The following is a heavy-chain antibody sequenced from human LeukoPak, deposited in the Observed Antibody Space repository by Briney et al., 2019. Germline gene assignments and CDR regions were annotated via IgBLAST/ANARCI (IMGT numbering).Heavy chain of an antibody. CDR3: AKGGRGGQLVRLYSNDY. J-gene: IGHJ4*02. D-gene: IGHD6-6*01. CDR2: ISGSGGST. Sequence: RTGGSLRLSCAASGFTFSSYAMSWVRQAPGKGLEWVSAISGSGGSTYYADSVKGRFTISRDNSKNTLYLQMNSLRAEDTAVYYCAKGGRGGQLVRLYSNDYWGQGTLVTVSS. V-gene: IGHV3-23*01. CDR1: GFTFSSYA.